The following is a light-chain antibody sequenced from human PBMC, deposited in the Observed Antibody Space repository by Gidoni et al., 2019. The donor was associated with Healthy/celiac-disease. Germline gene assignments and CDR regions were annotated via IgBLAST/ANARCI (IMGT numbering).Light chain of an antibody. V-gene: IGKV4-1*01. J-gene: IGKJ1*01. CDR1: QSVLYSSNNKNY. CDR3: QQYYSTPLPWT. CDR2: WAS. Sequence: DIVMTQSPDSLAVSLGERATINCKSSQSVLYSSNNKNYLAWSQQKPGQPPKLLIYWASTRESGVPDRFSGSGSGTDFTLTISSLQAEDVAVYYCQQYYSTPLPWTFGQGTKVEIK.